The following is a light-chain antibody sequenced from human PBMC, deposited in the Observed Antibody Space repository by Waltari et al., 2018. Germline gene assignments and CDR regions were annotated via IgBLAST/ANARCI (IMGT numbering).Light chain of an antibody. CDR1: QSVLYSSNNKNY. J-gene: IGKJ2*01. CDR2: WAS. CDR3: QQYYSTPPYT. V-gene: IGKV4-1*01. Sequence: DIVMTQSPDSLAGSLGERATINCQSSQSVLYSSNNKNYLAWYQQKPGQPPKLLIYWASTRESGVPDRFSGSGSGTDFTLTISSLQAEDVAVYYCQQYYSTPPYTFGQGTKLEIK.